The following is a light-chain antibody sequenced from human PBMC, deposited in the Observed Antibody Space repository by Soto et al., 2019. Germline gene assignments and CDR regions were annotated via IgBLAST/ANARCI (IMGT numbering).Light chain of an antibody. V-gene: IGKV3-20*01. J-gene: IGKJ1*01. CDR2: GAF. Sequence: VVSQSPVTLSLTNGESATLSCRASQSIPNNNLAWYQQKPGQAPRLLFYGAFNRASGIPDRFSGSGSGTDFTLTISRVEPVDFAVYSCQQYHSSPWTFGQRSNVDIK. CDR3: QQYHSSPWT. CDR1: QSIPNNN.